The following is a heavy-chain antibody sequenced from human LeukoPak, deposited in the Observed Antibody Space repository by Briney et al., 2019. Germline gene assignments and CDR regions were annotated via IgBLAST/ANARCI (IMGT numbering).Heavy chain of an antibody. CDR2: IKSRPDGGAA. V-gene: IGHV3-15*01. Sequence: GSLRLSCAASGFTFTTAWMSWVRQAPGKGLEWVARIKSRPDGGAADYAAPVKGRFAISRDDSKDTLYLQMNSLKTEDTAVYFCTRGGSAFDHWGQGALVTVSS. J-gene: IGHJ4*02. CDR1: GFTFTTAW. CDR3: TRGGSAFDH. D-gene: IGHD2-15*01.